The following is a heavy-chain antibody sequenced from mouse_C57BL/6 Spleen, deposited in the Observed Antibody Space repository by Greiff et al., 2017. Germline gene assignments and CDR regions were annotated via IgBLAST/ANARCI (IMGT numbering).Heavy chain of an antibody. D-gene: IGHD1-1*01. CDR3: ARGSYGRALYYAMDY. CDR1: GFTFSDYG. Sequence: EVMLVESGGGLVKPGGSLKLSCAASGFTFSDYGMHWVRQAPEKGLEWVAYISSGSSTIYYADTVKGRFTISRDNAKNTLFLQMTSLRSEDTAMYYCARGSYGRALYYAMDYWGQGTSVTVSS. J-gene: IGHJ4*01. V-gene: IGHV5-17*01. CDR2: ISSGSSTI.